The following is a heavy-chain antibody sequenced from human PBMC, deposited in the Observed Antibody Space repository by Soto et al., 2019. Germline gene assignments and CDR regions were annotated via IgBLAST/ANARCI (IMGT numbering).Heavy chain of an antibody. CDR3: ARERPNYYDSSGYPNWFDP. CDR2: ISSSSSYI. D-gene: IGHD3-22*01. CDR1: GFTFSSYS. V-gene: IGHV3-21*01. J-gene: IGHJ5*02. Sequence: GGSLGLSCAASGFTFSSYSMNWVRQAPGKGLEWVSSISSSSSYIYYADSVKGRFTISRDNAKNSLYLQMNSLRAEDTAVYYCARERPNYYDSSGYPNWFDPWGQGTLVTVSS.